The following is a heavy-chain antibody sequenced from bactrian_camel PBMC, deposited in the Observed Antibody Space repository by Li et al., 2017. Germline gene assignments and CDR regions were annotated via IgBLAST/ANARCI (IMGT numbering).Heavy chain of an antibody. V-gene: IGHV3S40*01. CDR2: ITSASGTT. CDR3: VTGRGAMGHFGY. D-gene: IGHD3*01. J-gene: IGHJ6*01. Sequence: EVQLVESGGGLVRPGGSLRLSCKVSGGTFSRYVMDWVRQAPGKGLEWVSSITSASGTTYYADSVKGRFTISRDNAKNTLYLQMDSLRSEDTALYYCVTGRGAMGHFGYWGQGTQVTVS. CDR1: GGTFSRYV.